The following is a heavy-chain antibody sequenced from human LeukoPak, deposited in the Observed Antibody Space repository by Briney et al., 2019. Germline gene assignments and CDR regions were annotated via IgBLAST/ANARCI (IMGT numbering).Heavy chain of an antibody. J-gene: IGHJ4*02. CDR3: ARDLSTHYYDSSGYSN. CDR2: IIPILGIA. V-gene: IGHV1-69*04. D-gene: IGHD3-22*01. Sequence: VASVKVSCKASGGTFSSYTISWVRQAPGQGLEWMGRIIPILGIANYAQKFQGRVTITADKSTSTAYMELSSLRSEDTAVYYCARDLSTHYYDSSGYSNWGQGTLVTVSS. CDR1: GGTFSSYT.